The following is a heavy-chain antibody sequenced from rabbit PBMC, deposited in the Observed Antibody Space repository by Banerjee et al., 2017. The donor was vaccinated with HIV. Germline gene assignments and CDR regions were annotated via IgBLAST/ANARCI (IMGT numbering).Heavy chain of an antibody. CDR3: AIDLAGVIGWNFNL. CDR2: IYTGSGNII. CDR1: GFSFSNGYV. D-gene: IGHD4-1*01. Sequence: QEQLEESGGDLVKPEGSLTLTCTASGFSFSNGYVMCWVRQAPGKGLEWIACIYTGSGNIIHHASWAKGRLTISKTSSTTVTLQMTSLTGADTATYFCAIDLAGVIGWNFNLWGPGTLVTVS. V-gene: IGHV1S45*01. J-gene: IGHJ4*01.